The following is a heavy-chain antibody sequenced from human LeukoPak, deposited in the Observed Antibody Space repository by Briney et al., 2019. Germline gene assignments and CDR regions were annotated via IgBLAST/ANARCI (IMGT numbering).Heavy chain of an antibody. CDR1: GFTFSSYS. D-gene: IGHD4-17*01. CDR3: ARDSYGDYTFDY. CDR2: ISSSSSYI. V-gene: IGHV3-21*01. Sequence: GGSLRLSCAASGFTFSSYSMNWVRQAPGKGLEWVSSISSSSSYIYYADSVKGRFTISRDNAKNSLYLQMNSLRAEDTAVHYCARDSYGDYTFDYWGQGTLVTVSS. J-gene: IGHJ4*02.